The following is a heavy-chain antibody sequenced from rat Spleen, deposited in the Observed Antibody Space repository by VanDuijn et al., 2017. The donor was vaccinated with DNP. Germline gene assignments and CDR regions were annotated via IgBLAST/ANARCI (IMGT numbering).Heavy chain of an antibody. Sequence: EVQLQESGPGLVKPSQSLSLTCSVTAYSITTNYWGWIRKFPGNKMEWVGHISYSGTTSYHPSLKSRISITRDTSKNQFFLQLNSVTTEDTATYYCVRPLFNFGSFPDNWGQGVMVTVSS. CDR3: VRPLFNFGSFPDN. D-gene: IGHD1-3*01. J-gene: IGHJ2*01. CDR1: AYSITTNY. V-gene: IGHV3-1*01. CDR2: ISYSGTT.